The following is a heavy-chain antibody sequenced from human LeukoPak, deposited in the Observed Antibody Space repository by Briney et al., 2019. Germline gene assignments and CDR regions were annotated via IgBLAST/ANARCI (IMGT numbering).Heavy chain of an antibody. Sequence: ASVKVSCKASGYTFTSYGISWVRQAPGQGLEWMGWISAYNGNTNYAQKLQGRVTMTTDTSTSTAYMELRSLRSDDTAVYYCARDSARCYYDSSGYPYNWFDPWGQGTLVTVSS. J-gene: IGHJ5*02. CDR1: GYTFTSYG. D-gene: IGHD3-22*01. CDR3: ARDSARCYYDSSGYPYNWFDP. CDR2: ISAYNGNT. V-gene: IGHV1-18*01.